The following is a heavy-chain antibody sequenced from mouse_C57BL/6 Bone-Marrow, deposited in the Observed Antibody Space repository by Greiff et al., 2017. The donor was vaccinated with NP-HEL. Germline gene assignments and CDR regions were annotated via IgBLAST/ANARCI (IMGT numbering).Heavy chain of an antibody. V-gene: IGHV5-17*01. CDR1: GFTFSDYG. CDR2: ISSGSSTI. Sequence: EVQVVESGGGLVKPGGSLKLSCAASGFTFSDYGMHWVRQAPEKGLEWVAYISSGSSTIYYADTVKGRFTISRDNAKNTLLLQMTSLRSEDTAMYYCARGGWLLRGLFAYWGQGTLVTVSA. J-gene: IGHJ3*01. CDR3: ARGGWLLRGLFAY. D-gene: IGHD2-3*01.